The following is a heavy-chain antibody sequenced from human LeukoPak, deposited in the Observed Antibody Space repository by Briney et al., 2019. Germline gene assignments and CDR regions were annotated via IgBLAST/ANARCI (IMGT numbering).Heavy chain of an antibody. J-gene: IGHJ4*02. Sequence: GGSLRLSCAASGFTFSSYWMSWVRQAPGKGLEWVANIKQDGSEKYYVDSVKGRFTISRDNSKNTLYLQMNSLRAEDTAVYYCAKAGYTAMVTSYFDYWGQGTLVTVSS. CDR2: IKQDGSEK. V-gene: IGHV3-7*03. D-gene: IGHD5-18*01. CDR1: GFTFSSYW. CDR3: AKAGYTAMVTSYFDY.